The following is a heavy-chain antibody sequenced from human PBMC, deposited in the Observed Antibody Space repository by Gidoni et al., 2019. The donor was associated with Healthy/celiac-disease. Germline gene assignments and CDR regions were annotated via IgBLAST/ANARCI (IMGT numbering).Heavy chain of an antibody. Sequence: QVQLQESGPGLVKPSQTLSLTCTVSGGSISSGSYYWSWIRQPAGKGLEWIGRIYTSGSTNYNPSLKSRVTMSVDTSKNQFSLKLSSVTAADTAVYYCARDVYYYYGMDVWGQGTTVTVSS. CDR1: GGSISSGSYY. V-gene: IGHV4-61*02. CDR2: IYTSGST. J-gene: IGHJ6*02. CDR3: ARDVYYYYGMDV.